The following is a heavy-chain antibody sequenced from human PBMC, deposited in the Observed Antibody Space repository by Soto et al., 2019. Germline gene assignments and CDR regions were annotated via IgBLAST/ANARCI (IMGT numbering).Heavy chain of an antibody. D-gene: IGHD3-3*01. CDR1: GYTFTSYD. CDR2: MNPNSGNT. J-gene: IGHJ6*02. CDR3: ARGGTIFGVVIIGDYYYGMDV. Sequence: GASVKVSCKASGYTFTSYDINWVRQATGQGLEWMGWMNPNSGNTGYAQKFQGRVTMTRNTSISTAYMELSSLRSEDTAVYYCARGGTIFGVVIIGDYYYGMDVWGQGTTVTAP. V-gene: IGHV1-8*01.